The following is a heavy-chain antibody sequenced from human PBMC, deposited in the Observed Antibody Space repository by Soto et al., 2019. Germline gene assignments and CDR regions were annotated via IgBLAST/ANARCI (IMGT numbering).Heavy chain of an antibody. V-gene: IGHV4-59*01. CDR3: ATQYGDYVRGAFDI. Sequence: QVQLQESGPGLVKPSETLSLTCTVSGGSISSYYWSWIRQPPGKGLEWIGYIYYSGSTNYNPSLKSRVTISVDTSKNQFSLKLSSVTAADTAVYYCATQYGDYVRGAFDIWGQGTMVTVSS. CDR2: IYYSGST. J-gene: IGHJ3*02. CDR1: GGSISSYY. D-gene: IGHD4-17*01.